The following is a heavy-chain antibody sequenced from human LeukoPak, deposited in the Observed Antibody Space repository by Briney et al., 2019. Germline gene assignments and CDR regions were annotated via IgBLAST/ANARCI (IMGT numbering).Heavy chain of an antibody. J-gene: IGHJ4*02. CDR2: ISAYNGNT. CDR3: ARACDPRIISLYIIPEWDY. D-gene: IGHD3-10*01. Sequence: ASVKVSCKASGYTFITYGITWVRQAPGQGLEWMGWISAYNGNTNYAQRFQGRVTMTTDTSTSTAYMELRSLKSDDTAVYYCARACDPRIISLYIIPEWDYWGQGTLVTVSS. CDR1: GYTFITYG. V-gene: IGHV1-18*01.